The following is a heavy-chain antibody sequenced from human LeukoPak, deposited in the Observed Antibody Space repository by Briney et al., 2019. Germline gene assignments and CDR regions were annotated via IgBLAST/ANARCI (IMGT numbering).Heavy chain of an antibody. CDR2: ISAYNGNT. CDR3: ARTPSPFDYYDASGYYY. J-gene: IGHJ4*02. V-gene: IGHV1-18*01. Sequence: ASVKVSCKASGYSFTSYGISWVRQAPGQGLEWMGWISAYNGNTNYAQALQGRVTMTTDTSTSTAYMELRSPRSDDTAVYYCARTPSPFDYYDASGYYYWGQGTLVTVSS. D-gene: IGHD3-22*01. CDR1: GYSFTSYG.